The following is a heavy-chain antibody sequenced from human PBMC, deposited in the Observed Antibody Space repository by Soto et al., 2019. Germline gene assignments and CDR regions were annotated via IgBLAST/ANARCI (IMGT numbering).Heavy chain of an antibody. CDR2: ISGSGDST. V-gene: IGHV3-23*01. J-gene: IGHJ4*02. D-gene: IGHD6-6*01. CDR3: AKVNRFSSSSEYYFDY. CDR1: GFTFSSYG. Sequence: EVQLLESGGGLVQPGGSLRLSCAASGFTFSSYGMSWVRQAPGKGLEWVSVISGSGDSTYYADSVKGRFTISRDNSKNTLYLQMNSLRAEDTAVYYCAKVNRFSSSSEYYFDYWGQGTLVTVSS.